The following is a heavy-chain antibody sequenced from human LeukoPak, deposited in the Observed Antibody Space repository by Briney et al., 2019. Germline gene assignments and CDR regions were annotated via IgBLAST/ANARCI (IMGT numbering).Heavy chain of an antibody. CDR1: GGSISGSSYF. CDR3: AISGIAAAVFVY. Sequence: SETLSLTCTVSGGSISGSSYFWGWIRQPPGKRLEWIGSIYYSGSTYYNPSLKSRVTISVDTSKNQFSLKLSSVTAADTAVYYCAISGIAAAVFVYWGQGTLVTVSS. D-gene: IGHD6-13*01. J-gene: IGHJ4*02. V-gene: IGHV4-39*01. CDR2: IYYSGST.